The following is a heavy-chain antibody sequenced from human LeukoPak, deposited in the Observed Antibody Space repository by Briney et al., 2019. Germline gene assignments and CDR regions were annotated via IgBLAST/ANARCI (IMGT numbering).Heavy chain of an antibody. CDR1: GGSISSYY. CDR2: IYYSGST. J-gene: IGHJ4*02. CDR3: ARDKGPPEYYFDF. V-gene: IGHV4-59*01. Sequence: SETLSLTCTVSGGSISSYYWSWIRRPPGKGLEWIGYIYYSGSTNYNPSLKSRVTISVDTSKNQFSLKLSSVTAADTAVYYCARDKGPPEYYFDFWGQGTLVIVS.